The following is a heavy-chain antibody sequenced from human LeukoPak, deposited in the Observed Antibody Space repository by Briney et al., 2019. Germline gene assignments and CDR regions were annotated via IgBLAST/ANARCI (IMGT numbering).Heavy chain of an antibody. CDR2: ISSSSSYI. J-gene: IGHJ6*02. D-gene: IGHD6-19*01. CDR3: ARDPYSSGWPSYYYYGMDV. V-gene: IGHV3-21*01. Sequence: PGGSLRLSCAASGFIFRSYSMNWVRQAPGKGLEWVSSISSSSSYIYYADSVKGRFTISRDNAKNSLYLQMNSLRAEDTAVYYCARDPYSSGWPSYYYYGMDVWGQGTTVTVSS. CDR1: GFIFRSYS.